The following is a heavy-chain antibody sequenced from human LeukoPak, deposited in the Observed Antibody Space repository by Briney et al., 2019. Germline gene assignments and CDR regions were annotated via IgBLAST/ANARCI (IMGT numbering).Heavy chain of an antibody. CDR2: INPTGGST. CDR1: GYTFTTYY. J-gene: IGHJ4*02. D-gene: IGHD6-13*01. Sequence: ASVKVSCKASGYTFTTYYIHWVRQAPGQGLEWMGIINPTGGSTTYAQKFQGRVTMTRDTSTSTVFMEVNSLRSEDTAVYYCALYSSTWYWGQGTLVTVSS. CDR3: ALYSSTWY. V-gene: IGHV1-46*01.